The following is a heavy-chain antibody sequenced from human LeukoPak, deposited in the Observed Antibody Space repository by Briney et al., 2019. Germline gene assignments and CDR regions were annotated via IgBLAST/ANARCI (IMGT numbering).Heavy chain of an antibody. J-gene: IGHJ4*02. CDR3: ASNAGWYSSGAADY. CDR1: GFTFSSYA. D-gene: IGHD6-19*01. Sequence: PGGSLRLSCAASGFTFSSYAMSWVRQAPGKGLEWVSAISGSGGSTYYADSVKGRFTISRDNSKNTLYLQMNSLRAEDTAAYYCASNAGWYSSGAADYWGQGTLVTVSS. CDR2: ISGSGGST. V-gene: IGHV3-23*01.